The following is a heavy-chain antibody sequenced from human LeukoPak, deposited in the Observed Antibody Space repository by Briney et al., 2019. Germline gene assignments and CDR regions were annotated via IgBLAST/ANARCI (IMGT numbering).Heavy chain of an antibody. D-gene: IGHD3-10*01. CDR2: ISDSGNAI. CDR3: ARHSNRGSGNPLDSDY. Sequence: PGGSLRLSCAASGFTFSDYYMSWIRQAPGKGLEWVSYISDSGNAIFYTDSMKGRFTISRDNAKNSLFLQMNSLRAEDTAVFYCARHSNRGSGNPLDSDYWGQGTLVIVSS. V-gene: IGHV3-11*01. J-gene: IGHJ4*02. CDR1: GFTFSDYY.